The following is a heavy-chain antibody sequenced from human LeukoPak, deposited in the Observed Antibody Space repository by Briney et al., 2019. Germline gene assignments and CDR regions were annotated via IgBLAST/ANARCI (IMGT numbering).Heavy chain of an antibody. Sequence: GGSLRLSCAASEFSVGSNYMTWVRQAPGKGLEWVSLIYSGGSTYYADSVKGRFTISRDNSKNTLYLQMNSLRAEDTAVYYCSRDGYNSLAFDIWGQGTMVTVSS. CDR2: IYSGGST. CDR1: EFSVGSNY. J-gene: IGHJ3*02. V-gene: IGHV3-66*02. CDR3: SRDGYNSLAFDI. D-gene: IGHD5-24*01.